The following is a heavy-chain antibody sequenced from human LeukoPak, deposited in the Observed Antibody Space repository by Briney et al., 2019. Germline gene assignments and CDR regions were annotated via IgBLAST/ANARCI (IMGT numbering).Heavy chain of an antibody. D-gene: IGHD2/OR15-2a*01. CDR2: IIPIFGTA. V-gene: IGHV1-69*13. CDR1: GGTFSSYA. Sequence: GASVKVSCKASGGTFSSYAISWVRQAPGQGLEWMGGIIPIFGTANYAQKFQGRVTITADESTSTAYMELSSLRSEDTAVYYCARENIPENRFDPWGQGTLVTVSS. J-gene: IGHJ5*02. CDR3: ARENIPENRFDP.